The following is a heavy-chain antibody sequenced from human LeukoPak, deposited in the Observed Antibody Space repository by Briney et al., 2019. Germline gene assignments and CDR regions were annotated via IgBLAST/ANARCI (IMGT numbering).Heavy chain of an antibody. CDR2: IRFDGSNK. J-gene: IGHJ4*02. CDR3: AKIPAGNEDLDC. CDR1: GLTFSSYG. D-gene: IGHD1-1*01. Sequence: GGSLRLSCALSGLTFSSYGMHWVRQAPGKGLEWVAFIRFDGSNKYYADSVKGRFTISRDNSKNTLYLQMNSLGPGDTAVYYCAKIPAGNEDLDCWGQGTLVTVSS. V-gene: IGHV3-30*02.